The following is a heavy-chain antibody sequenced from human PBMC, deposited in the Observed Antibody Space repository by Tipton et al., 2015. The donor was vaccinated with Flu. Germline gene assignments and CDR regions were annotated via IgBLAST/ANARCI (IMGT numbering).Heavy chain of an antibody. CDR3: ARVGGGELGYCSGGSCYYFDY. D-gene: IGHD2-15*01. CDR2: IYYSGST. Sequence: TLSLTCTVSGGSVSSGSYYWSWIRQPPGKGLEWIGYIYYSGSTNYNPSLKSRVTISVDTSKNQFSLKLSSVTAADTAVYYCARVGGGELGYCSGGSCYYFDYWGQGTLVTVSS. V-gene: IGHV4-61*01. CDR1: GGSVSSGSYY. J-gene: IGHJ4*02.